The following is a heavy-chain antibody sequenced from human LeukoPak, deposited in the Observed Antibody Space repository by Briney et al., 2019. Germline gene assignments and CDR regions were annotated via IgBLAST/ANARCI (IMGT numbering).Heavy chain of an antibody. Sequence: GASVKVSCKASGGTFSRSGISWVRQAPGKGLEWMGGITPMFGTANYAQKFQGRVTITADESTSTAYLELTSLRSEDTAIYYCARDAAIFDSSGYYFLWWGQGALVTVSS. CDR2: ITPMFGTA. CDR1: GGTFSRSG. D-gene: IGHD3-22*01. J-gene: IGHJ4*02. CDR3: ARDAAIFDSSGYYFLW. V-gene: IGHV1-69*13.